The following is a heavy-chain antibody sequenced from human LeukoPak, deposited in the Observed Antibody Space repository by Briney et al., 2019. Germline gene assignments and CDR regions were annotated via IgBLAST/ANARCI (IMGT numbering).Heavy chain of an antibody. J-gene: IGHJ4*02. D-gene: IGHD3-3*01. CDR3: VKDLRSDFMGVLSRYLSY. CDR2: ISRNGGST. CDR1: GFTFSSFA. V-gene: IGHV3-64D*09. Sequence: GGSLRLSCSASGFTFSSFAMHWVRQAPGKGLEYVAAISRNGGSTYYADSVKGRFTISRDNSKSTLYLQMSSLRAEVTAVYLCVKDLRSDFMGVLSRYLSYWGQGTLVTVSS.